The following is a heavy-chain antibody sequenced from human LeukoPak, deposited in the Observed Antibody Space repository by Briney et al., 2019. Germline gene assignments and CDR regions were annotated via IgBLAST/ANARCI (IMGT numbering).Heavy chain of an antibody. CDR3: AGRYYYDSIEDY. CDR2: ISCSGGST. CDR1: GFTFSSYA. Sequence: PGGSLRLSCAASGFTFSSYAMRWVLHAPGERGVGLSAISCSGGSTYYADSVKSRFTISRDNSKNTLYLQMTSLRAEDTAVYYCAGRYYYDSIEDYWGQGTLVTVSS. V-gene: IGHV3-23*01. D-gene: IGHD3-22*01. J-gene: IGHJ4*01.